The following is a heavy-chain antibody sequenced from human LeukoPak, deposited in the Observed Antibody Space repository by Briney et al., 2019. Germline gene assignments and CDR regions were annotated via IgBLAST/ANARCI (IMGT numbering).Heavy chain of an antibody. CDR2: IYHNGDT. V-gene: IGHV4-39*07. CDR1: GDSISSGLYS. D-gene: IGHD3-3*01. CDR3: ARGGRRFWSGYYTAYWYFDL. Sequence: SETLSLTCTVSGDSISSGLYSWGWIRQPPGEGLEWIGNIYHNGDTNYNPSLKSRVTISVDTSKNQFSLKLSSVTAADTAVYYYARGGRRFWSGYYTAYWYFDLWGRGTLVTVSS. J-gene: IGHJ2*01.